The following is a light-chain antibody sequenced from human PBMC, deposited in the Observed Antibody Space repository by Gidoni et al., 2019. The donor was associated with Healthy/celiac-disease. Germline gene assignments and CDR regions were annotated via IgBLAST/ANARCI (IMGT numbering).Light chain of an antibody. CDR1: KSVISSY. V-gene: IGKV3-20*01. CDR3: QQYCSSPRT. Sequence: IVLTQSPGTLSLSPGERATLSCSASKSVISSYLSLYQQKPGQDPRFLIYCAYSRATGIPDRVSGRVSGTDFTLTIIKLETEVFSVYYCQQYCSSPRTCGQXTKVEIK. CDR2: CAY. J-gene: IGKJ1*01.